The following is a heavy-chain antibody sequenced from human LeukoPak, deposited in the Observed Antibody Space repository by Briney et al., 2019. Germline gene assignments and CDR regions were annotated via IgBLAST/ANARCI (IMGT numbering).Heavy chain of an antibody. CDR3: ARFVDCSSTSCYVNYYYGMDV. Sequence: GGSLRLSCAASGFTFSSYAMHWVRQAPGKGLEWVAVISYDGSNKYYADSVKGRFTTSRDNSKNTLYLQMNSLRAEDTAVYYCARFVDCSSTSCYVNYYYGMDVWGQGTTVTVSS. CDR2: ISYDGSNK. CDR1: GFTFSSYA. V-gene: IGHV3-30-3*01. J-gene: IGHJ6*02. D-gene: IGHD2-2*01.